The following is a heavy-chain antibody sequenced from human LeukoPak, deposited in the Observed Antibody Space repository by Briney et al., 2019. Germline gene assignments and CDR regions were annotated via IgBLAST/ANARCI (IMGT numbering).Heavy chain of an antibody. D-gene: IGHD6-13*01. CDR3: ARHTWGSSSWYFDY. J-gene: IGHJ4*02. CDR2: IYYSAIT. V-gene: IGHV4-39*01. CDR1: GGSISSSRYY. Sequence: SETLSLTCTVSGGSISSSRYYWGWIRQPPGKGLEWIGSIYYSAITYYIPPAKRRVTIYVDTSKIQSSLKLSSVTAADTAVYYCARHTWGSSSWYFDYWGRGTLVTVSS.